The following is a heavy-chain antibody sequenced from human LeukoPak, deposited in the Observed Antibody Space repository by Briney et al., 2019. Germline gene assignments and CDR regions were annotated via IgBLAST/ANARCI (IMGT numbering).Heavy chain of an antibody. CDR2: IIPIFTIT. D-gene: IGHD2-2*01. J-gene: IGHJ4*02. CDR1: GGTFSSYA. V-gene: IGHV1-69*04. Sequence: SVKVSCKASGGTFSSYAISWVRHAPGQGLEWMGRIIPIFTITDYAQKFRDRGTITADKSTSTAFMELSSLTSEDTAVYYCARWAASCSSANCPYYLDYWGQGALVTVSS. CDR3: ARWAASCSSANCPYYLDY.